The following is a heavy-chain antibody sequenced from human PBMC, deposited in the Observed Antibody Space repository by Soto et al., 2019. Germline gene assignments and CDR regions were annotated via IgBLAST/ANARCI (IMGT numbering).Heavy chain of an antibody. D-gene: IGHD6-19*01. CDR3: AREEWLVHAYYYYYSMDV. Sequence: SQTLSLTCAISGDSVSSNSAAWNWIRQSPSRGLEWLGRTYYRSKWYNDYAVSVKSRITINPDTPKNQFSLQLNSVTPEDTALYYCAREEWLVHAYYYYYSMDVSGQGTTVTLSS. CDR2: TYYRSKWYN. V-gene: IGHV6-1*01. J-gene: IGHJ6*02. CDR1: GDSVSSNSAA.